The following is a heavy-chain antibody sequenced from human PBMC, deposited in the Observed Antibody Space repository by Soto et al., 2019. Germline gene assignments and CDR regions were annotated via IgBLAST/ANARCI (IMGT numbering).Heavy chain of an antibody. J-gene: IGHJ4*02. D-gene: IGHD3-16*01. Sequence: VGSLRLSCASSVFIFSTSGSAFSRYAMTWVRQTPGKALEWVSSISGSGVRTYYSDSVRGRFTISRDNSKDRLYLEMNSVRAEATDVHYCATPAYDYWGKGTLVTVXS. CDR2: ISGSGVRT. CDR3: ATPAYDY. V-gene: IGHV3-23*01. CDR1: VFIFSTSGSAFSRYA.